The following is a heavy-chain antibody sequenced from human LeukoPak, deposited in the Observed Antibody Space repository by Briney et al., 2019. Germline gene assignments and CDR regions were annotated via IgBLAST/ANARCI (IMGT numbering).Heavy chain of an antibody. D-gene: IGHD6-19*01. CDR3: ARDPSVAGNGRWFDP. Sequence: GGSLRLSCAASGFTFSSHWMHWVRQVPGKGLEWVSSISSSSSYIYYADSVKGRFTISRDNAKNSLYLQMNSLRAEDTAVYYCARDPSVAGNGRWFDPWGQGTLVTVSS. CDR2: ISSSSSYI. J-gene: IGHJ5*02. V-gene: IGHV3-21*01. CDR1: GFTFSSHW.